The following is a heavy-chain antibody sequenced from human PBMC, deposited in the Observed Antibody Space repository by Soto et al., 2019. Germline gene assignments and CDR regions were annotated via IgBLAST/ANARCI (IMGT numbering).Heavy chain of an antibody. J-gene: IGHJ5*02. Sequence: QGQLVQSGDEVKKPGASVKVSCKASGYTFTSYAMPWVRQAPGQRPEWMGWINAGNGNTKYSQKFQRRVTITRDTSASTAYMELSSLRSDDTAVYYCARGDSSSWYWFDPWGQGTLVTVSS. CDR3: ARGDSSSWYWFDP. CDR1: GYTFTSYA. D-gene: IGHD6-13*01. CDR2: INAGNGNT. V-gene: IGHV1-3*01.